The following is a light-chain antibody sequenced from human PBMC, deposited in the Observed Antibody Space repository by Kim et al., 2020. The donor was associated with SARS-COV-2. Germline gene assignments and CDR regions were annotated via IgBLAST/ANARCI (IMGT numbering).Light chain of an antibody. CDR1: QSISSW. J-gene: IGKJ2*01. Sequence: PSDFVGTRATLPGRASQSISSWLAWYQQKPGKPPTLLFYRASILERGFPSRFSGSGSGTEFTLTIHSLQPDNFATYYSQRYNSYPYTFGKGTKLEI. CDR2: RAS. V-gene: IGKV1-5*03. CDR3: QRYNSYPYT.